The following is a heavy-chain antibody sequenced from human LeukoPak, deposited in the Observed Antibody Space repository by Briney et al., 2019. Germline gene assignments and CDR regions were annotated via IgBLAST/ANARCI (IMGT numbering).Heavy chain of an antibody. Sequence: PGGSLRLSCAASGFTFSTYSMNWVRQAPGKGLEWVSYISSSSSTIYYADSVKGRFTISRDNAKNSLYLQMSSLRAEDTAVYYCARDRIPIASAGTNWFDPWGQGTLVTVSS. D-gene: IGHD6-13*01. J-gene: IGHJ5*02. CDR1: GFTFSTYS. CDR2: ISSSSSTI. V-gene: IGHV3-48*01. CDR3: ARDRIPIASAGTNWFDP.